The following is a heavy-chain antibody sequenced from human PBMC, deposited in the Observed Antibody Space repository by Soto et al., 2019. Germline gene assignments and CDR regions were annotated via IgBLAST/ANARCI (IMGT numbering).Heavy chain of an antibody. CDR2: IIPIFGTA. Sequence: SVKVSCKASGGTFSSYAISWVRQAPGQGLEWMGGIIPIFGTANYAQKFQGRVTITADESTSTAYMELSSLRSEDTAVYYCARAPLGGQGEDSFDYWGQGTLVTVSS. CDR1: GGTFSSYA. V-gene: IGHV1-69*13. CDR3: ARAPLGGQGEDSFDY. J-gene: IGHJ4*02. D-gene: IGHD2-15*01.